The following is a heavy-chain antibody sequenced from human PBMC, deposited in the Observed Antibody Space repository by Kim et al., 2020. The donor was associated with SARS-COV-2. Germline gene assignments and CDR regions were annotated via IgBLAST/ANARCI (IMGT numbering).Heavy chain of an antibody. CDR1: GFSFANSA. J-gene: IGHJ6*02. Sequence: GGSLRLSCAASGFSFANSAMTWVRQAPGKGLDWVSTISKTGANTYSADSVKGRFTISRDNSKNTIYLQMNSLRVDDTAVYYCAKRARECSWGDHYYPMDVRGQGTTVTVSS. V-gene: IGHV3-23*01. CDR3: AKRARECSWGDHYYPMDV. CDR2: ISKTGANT. D-gene: IGHD3-10*01.